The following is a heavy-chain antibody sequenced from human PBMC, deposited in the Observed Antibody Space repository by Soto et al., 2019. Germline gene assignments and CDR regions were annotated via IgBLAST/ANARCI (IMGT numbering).Heavy chain of an antibody. J-gene: IGHJ4*02. V-gene: IGHV3-74*01. Sequence: EVQLVESGGGLVQPGGSLRLSCAASGFDFNNYRMHWVRQVPGKGLVWVSRINGDGSTTSYADSVRGRFTISRDNAKSTLYLQVNSLRAEDTAVYYCVRNNRGDYWGQGTLVTVSS. CDR1: GFDFNNYR. CDR3: VRNNRGDY. CDR2: INGDGSTT. D-gene: IGHD3-16*01.